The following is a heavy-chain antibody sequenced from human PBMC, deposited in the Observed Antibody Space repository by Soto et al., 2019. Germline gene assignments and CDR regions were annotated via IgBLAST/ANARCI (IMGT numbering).Heavy chain of an antibody. V-gene: IGHV1-8*02. CDR1: GYTFTSYD. J-gene: IGHJ4*02. CDR3: AIVGARPPDY. D-gene: IGHD1-26*01. Sequence: QVQLVQSGAEVKKPGASVKVSCKASGYTFTSYDMNWVRQATGQGLEGMGWMNPNSGNTGYAQKFQGRVTMTRNTAINTAYMELSSLSSEDTAVYYCAIVGARPPDYWGQGTLVTVSS. CDR2: MNPNSGNT.